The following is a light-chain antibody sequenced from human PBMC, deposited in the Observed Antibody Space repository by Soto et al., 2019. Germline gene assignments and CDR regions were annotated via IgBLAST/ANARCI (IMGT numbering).Light chain of an antibody. Sequence: EIVLTQSPGTLSLSPGERATLSCRASQSVSSAFLAWYQQKPGQAPRLLLYHASTRATGIPDRFSGSGSGTDFTLTISRLEPDDFAVYYCQQHGSSPGTFGQGTKVEIK. J-gene: IGKJ1*01. CDR1: QSVSSAF. CDR3: QQHGSSPGT. V-gene: IGKV3-20*01. CDR2: HAS.